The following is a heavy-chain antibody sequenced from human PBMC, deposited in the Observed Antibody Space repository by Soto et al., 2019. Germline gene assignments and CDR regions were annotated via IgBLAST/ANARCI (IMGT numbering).Heavy chain of an antibody. Sequence: PSETLSLTCTVSGGSISSGGYYWSWIRQHPRKGKEWIGYIYYSGSTYYNPSLKSRVTISVDTSKNQFSLKLSSVTAADTAVYYCARYIIVDYDYIWGSYRHPDDAFDIWGQGTMVTVSS. CDR1: GGSISSGGYY. CDR3: ARYIIVDYDYIWGSYRHPDDAFDI. V-gene: IGHV4-31*03. D-gene: IGHD3-16*02. J-gene: IGHJ3*02. CDR2: IYYSGST.